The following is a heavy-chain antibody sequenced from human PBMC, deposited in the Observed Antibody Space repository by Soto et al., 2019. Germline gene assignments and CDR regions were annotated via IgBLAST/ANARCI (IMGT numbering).Heavy chain of an antibody. CDR3: XXXXXXRSSXYYIDH. Sequence: QVQLVESGGGVVQPGRSLRLSCAASGYVFNHYGLHWVRQAPGKGLEWLTLTSYDGSNKQYADSVKGRFTISRDDSKNTXYLQXXXLRXXDXXXXXXXXXXXXRSSXYYIDHWGQGTLVTVSS. J-gene: IGHJ4*02. CDR2: TSYDGSNK. CDR1: GYVFNHYG. V-gene: IGHV3-33*01.